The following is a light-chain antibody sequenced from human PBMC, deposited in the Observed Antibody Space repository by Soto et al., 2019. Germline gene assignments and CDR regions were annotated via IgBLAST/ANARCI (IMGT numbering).Light chain of an antibody. J-gene: IGKJ4*01. V-gene: IGKV3-20*01. CDR3: QQYESSPLT. CDR1: QSVSSSY. CDR2: GAS. Sequence: EIVLTQSPGTLSLSPGERATLSCRAIQSVSSSYLAWYQQKPGQATRLLIYGASSRATGIPDRFSGSGSGTDFTLTISRLEPEDFAVYYCQQYESSPLTFGGGTKVEIK.